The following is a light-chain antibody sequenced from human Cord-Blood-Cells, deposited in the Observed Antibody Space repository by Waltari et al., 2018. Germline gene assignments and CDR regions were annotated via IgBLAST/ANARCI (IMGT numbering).Light chain of an antibody. CDR1: SSNLGSNY. V-gene: IGLV1-47*01. Sequence: QSVLTQPPSASGTPGQRVTISCSGSSSNLGSNYVYWYQQLPGTAPKLLIYRNNQRPSGVPDRFSGSKSGTSASRAISGLRSEDEADYYCAAWDDSLSGVVFGGGTKLTVL. J-gene: IGLJ2*01. CDR2: RNN. CDR3: AAWDDSLSGVV.